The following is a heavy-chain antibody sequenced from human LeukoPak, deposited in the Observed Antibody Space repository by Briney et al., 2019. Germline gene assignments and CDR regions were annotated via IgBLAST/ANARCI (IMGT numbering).Heavy chain of an antibody. Sequence: PGRSLRLSCAASGFTFSFYAIHWVRQAPGEGLEWVTFISSDGSNKYYTDSVKGRFTISRDNSKNTLYLQMNSLRAEDTAVYYCARNDYSDFWYFDLWGRGTLVTVSS. CDR1: GFTFSFYA. J-gene: IGHJ2*01. V-gene: IGHV3-30-3*01. CDR3: ARNDYSDFWYFDL. D-gene: IGHD4-11*01. CDR2: ISSDGSNK.